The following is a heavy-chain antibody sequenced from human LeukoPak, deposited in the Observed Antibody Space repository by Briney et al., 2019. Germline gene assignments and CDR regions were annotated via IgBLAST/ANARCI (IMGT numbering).Heavy chain of an antibody. CDR1: GFTFSSYW. Sequence: GGSLRLSCAASGFTFSSYWMSWVRQAPGKGLEWVAVISYDGSNKYYADSVKGRFTISRDNSKNTLYLQMNSLRAEDTAVYYCAKNGAQWLAEGYNWFDPWGQGTLVTVSS. CDR3: AKNGAQWLAEGYNWFDP. CDR2: ISYDGSNK. J-gene: IGHJ5*02. D-gene: IGHD6-19*01. V-gene: IGHV3-30*18.